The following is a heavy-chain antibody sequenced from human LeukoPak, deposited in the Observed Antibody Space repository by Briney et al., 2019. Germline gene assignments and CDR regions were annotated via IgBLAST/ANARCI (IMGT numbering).Heavy chain of an antibody. J-gene: IGHJ4*02. CDR3: ARLGTLWFGEPFDY. CDR2: IYHSGST. V-gene: IGHV4-38-2*02. D-gene: IGHD3-10*01. Sequence: PSETLSLTCTVSGYSISSDYYWGWIRQPPGKGLEWIGSIYHSGSTNYNPSLKSRVTISVDTSKNQFSLKLSSVTAADTAVYYCARLGTLWFGEPFDYWGQGTLVTVSS. CDR1: GYSISSDYY.